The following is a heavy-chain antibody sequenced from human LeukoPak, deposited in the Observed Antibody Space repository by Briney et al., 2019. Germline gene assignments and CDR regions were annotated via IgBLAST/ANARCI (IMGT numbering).Heavy chain of an antibody. Sequence: SETLSLTCAVYGGSFSGYYWSWIRQPPGKGLEWIGEINHSRSTNYNPSLKSRVTISVDTSKNQFSLKLSSVTAADTAVYYCARGLRAMGGWGQGTLVTVSS. V-gene: IGHV4-34*01. CDR2: INHSRST. CDR1: GGSFSGYY. D-gene: IGHD5-18*01. CDR3: ARGLRAMGG. J-gene: IGHJ4*02.